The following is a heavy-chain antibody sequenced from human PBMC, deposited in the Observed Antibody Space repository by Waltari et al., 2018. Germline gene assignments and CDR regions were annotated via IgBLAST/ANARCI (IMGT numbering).Heavy chain of an antibody. CDR1: GDSMNSRSYS. CDR3: ARLDPNGFDDS. CDR2: MYITGLS. D-gene: IGHD2-8*01. Sequence: QLQLQESGPGLVKPSETLSLTCFVSGDSMNSRSYSWGWIRQSPGRGLEWVGQMYITGLSAYNPSRRSRVSISIDRSKSQFSLTLTSLTAADTAVYHCARLDPNGFDDSWGQGTLVTVST. V-gene: IGHV4-39*01. J-gene: IGHJ4*02.